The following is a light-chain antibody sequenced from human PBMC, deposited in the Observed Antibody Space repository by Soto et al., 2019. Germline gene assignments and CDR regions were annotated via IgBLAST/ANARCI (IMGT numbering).Light chain of an antibody. Sequence: QSVLTQPPSASGSPGQSVTISCTGTSSDVGGYNYVSWYQQHPGKAPKLMIYEVSKRPSGVPDRFSGSKSGDTASLTVSGLQAEDEADYYCSSYAGSNNLLFGTGTKV. V-gene: IGLV2-8*01. CDR1: SSDVGGYNY. CDR3: SSYAGSNNLL. CDR2: EVS. J-gene: IGLJ1*01.